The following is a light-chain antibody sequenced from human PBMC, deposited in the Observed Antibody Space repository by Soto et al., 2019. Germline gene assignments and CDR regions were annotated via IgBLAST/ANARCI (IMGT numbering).Light chain of an antibody. CDR2: GVK. CDR3: SSYTTSYFYV. Sequence: QSALAQPASVSGSPGQSITITCTGSGRDIGAYDYVSWYQQHPGKAPKLLIYGVKNRPSGVSYRFSASKSAFTASLTISGLQAEDEAHYYCSSYTTSYFYVFGPWTKGTVL. V-gene: IGLV2-14*01. CDR1: GRDIGAYDY. J-gene: IGLJ1*01.